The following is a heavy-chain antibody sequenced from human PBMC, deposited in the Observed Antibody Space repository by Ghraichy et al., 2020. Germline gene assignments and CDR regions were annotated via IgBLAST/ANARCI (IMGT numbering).Heavy chain of an antibody. D-gene: IGHD6-13*01. J-gene: IGHJ1*01. CDR2: IDTDGSST. CDR1: GFTFNNYY. CDR3: ARDTSSWYAIPH. Sequence: GGSLRLSCAASGFTFNNYYMHWVRQAPGRGLVWVSRIDTDGSSTRYADSVKGRFTISRDNAKNTLYLQMNSLRGEDMAVYYCARDTSSWYAIPHWGQGTLVTVSS. V-gene: IGHV3-74*01.